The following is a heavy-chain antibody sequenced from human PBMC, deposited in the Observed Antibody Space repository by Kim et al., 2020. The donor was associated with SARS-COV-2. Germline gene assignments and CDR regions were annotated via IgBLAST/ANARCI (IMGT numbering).Heavy chain of an antibody. CDR3: ARGPRFPYYGSGSYKY. Sequence: SLKSRVTISVDTSKNQFSLKLSSVTAADTAVYYCARGPRFPYYGSGSYKYWGQGTLVTVSS. D-gene: IGHD3-10*01. V-gene: IGHV4-34*13. J-gene: IGHJ4*02.